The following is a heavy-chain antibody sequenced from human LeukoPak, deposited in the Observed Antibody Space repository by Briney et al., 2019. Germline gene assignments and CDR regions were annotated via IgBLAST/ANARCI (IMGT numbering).Heavy chain of an antibody. CDR2: IGSSSSSI. V-gene: IGHV3-48*01. J-gene: IGHJ4*02. Sequence: GGSLRLSCAASGFTFSSYSMNWVRRAPGKGLEWVSYIGSSSSSIYYADSVKGRFTISRDNAKYSLYLQMNSLRAEDTAIYYCARASPQHAFLFDYWGQGTLVTVSS. D-gene: IGHD2/OR15-2a*01. CDR1: GFTFSSYS. CDR3: ARASPQHAFLFDY.